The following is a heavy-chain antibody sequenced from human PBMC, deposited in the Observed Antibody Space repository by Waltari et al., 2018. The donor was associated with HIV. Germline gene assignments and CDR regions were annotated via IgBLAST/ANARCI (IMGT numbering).Heavy chain of an antibody. CDR1: GFTFSTYV. Sequence: EVQPLESGGGLVQPGRSLRLSCAASGFTFSTYVMNWVRQAPGKGLKLVCSMSASGGSTNYADSVKGRFTISRDNSKNTLYLQMNSMRAEDTAVYYCVKVGFDGPYHTYFDYWGQGTLVTVSS. CDR2: MSASGGST. J-gene: IGHJ4*02. CDR3: VKVGFDGPYHTYFDY. V-gene: IGHV3-23*01. D-gene: IGHD3-9*01.